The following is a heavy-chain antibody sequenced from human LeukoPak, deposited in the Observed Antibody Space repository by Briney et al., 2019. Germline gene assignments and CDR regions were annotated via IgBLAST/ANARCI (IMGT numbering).Heavy chain of an antibody. Sequence: SETLSLTCTVSGGSISTSNYYWGWIRQPPGKGLEWIGSIYYSGITYYNPSLKSRVTISVDTPKNQFSLKLSSVTAADTAVYYCARRGIGSQSDYKGDFDYWGQGTLVTVSS. CDR1: GGSISTSNYY. V-gene: IGHV4-39*07. J-gene: IGHJ4*02. CDR3: ARRGIGSQSDYKGDFDY. CDR2: IYYSGIT. D-gene: IGHD3-10*01.